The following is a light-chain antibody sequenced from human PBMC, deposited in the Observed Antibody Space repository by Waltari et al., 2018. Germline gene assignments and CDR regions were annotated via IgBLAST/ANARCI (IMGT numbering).Light chain of an antibody. CDR2: GAS. J-gene: IGKJ5*01. CDR1: QSVASN. Sequence: EIVMTQSPATLSVSPGERATLSCRASQSVASNVAWYQQKPGQAPRLLSYGASSRATGIPARFSGSGSGTEFTLTISSLQSEDFAVYYCQQCDNWPRLTFGQGTRLEIK. V-gene: IGKV3-15*01. CDR3: QQCDNWPRLT.